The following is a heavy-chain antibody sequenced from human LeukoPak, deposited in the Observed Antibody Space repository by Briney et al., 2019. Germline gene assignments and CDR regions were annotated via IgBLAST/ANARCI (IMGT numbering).Heavy chain of an antibody. D-gene: IGHD3-10*01. CDR1: KFTFSTYA. Sequence: GGSLRLSCAASKFTFSTYAMHWVRQAPSKGLEWVAVISYDGSNQYYADSVKGRFTISRDNSKNTLYLQMDSLRADDTAIYYCASNYGSGNTDYWGQGTLVTVSS. CDR2: ISYDGSNQ. J-gene: IGHJ4*02. CDR3: ASNYGSGNTDY. V-gene: IGHV3-30-3*01.